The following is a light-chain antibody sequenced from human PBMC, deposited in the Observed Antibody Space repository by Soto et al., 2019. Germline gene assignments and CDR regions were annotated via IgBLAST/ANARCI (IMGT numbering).Light chain of an antibody. V-gene: IGLV2-14*01. CDR1: GNDVGGYNY. CDR3: SSFTSSTTRV. J-gene: IGLJ1*01. Sequence: QSALTQPASVSGSPGQSITISCTGTGNDVGGYNYVSWYQQHPGKAPTLMIYDVSNRPSGVSNRFSGSKSGNTASLTISGLQAEDEADYYCSSFTSSTTRVFGAGTKVTVL. CDR2: DVS.